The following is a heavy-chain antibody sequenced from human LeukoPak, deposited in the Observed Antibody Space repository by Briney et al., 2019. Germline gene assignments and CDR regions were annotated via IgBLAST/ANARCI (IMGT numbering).Heavy chain of an antibody. D-gene: IGHD3-10*01. Sequence: PGGSLRLSCAASGFTFSSYAKHWVRQALGKGLEWVAVISYDGSNKYYADSVKGRFTISRDNSKNTLYLQMNSLRAEDTAVYYCARDPGSGHFDYWGQGTLVTVSS. J-gene: IGHJ4*02. CDR3: ARDPGSGHFDY. V-gene: IGHV3-30-3*01. CDR2: ISYDGSNK. CDR1: GFTFSSYA.